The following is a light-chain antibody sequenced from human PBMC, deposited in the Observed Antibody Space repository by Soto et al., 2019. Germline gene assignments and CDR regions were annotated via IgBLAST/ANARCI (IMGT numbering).Light chain of an antibody. J-gene: IGLJ3*02. Sequence: SYELTQPPSVSVAPAQTARITCEGNNIGSKSVHWYQQKPGQAPVLVVYDDRGRPSGIPERFSGSNSGNTATLTISRVEGGDEADYYCQVWDSSSDHWVFGGGTKLTVL. CDR2: DDR. V-gene: IGLV3-21*02. CDR3: QVWDSSSDHWV. CDR1: NIGSKS.